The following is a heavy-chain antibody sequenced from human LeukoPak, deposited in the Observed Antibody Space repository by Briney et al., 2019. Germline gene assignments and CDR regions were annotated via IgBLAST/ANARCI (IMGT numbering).Heavy chain of an antibody. CDR2: ISLSSSTI. Sequence: PGGSLRLSCAASGFTLSGYSMNWVRQAPGRGLEWVSYISLSSSTIYYADSVKGRFTISRDNAKNSLYLQMNSLRDEGTAVYYCARYYYDSSAQGSYYYGMDVWGQGTTVTVSS. D-gene: IGHD3-22*01. CDR1: GFTLSGYS. CDR3: ARYYYDSSAQGSYYYGMDV. J-gene: IGHJ6*02. V-gene: IGHV3-48*02.